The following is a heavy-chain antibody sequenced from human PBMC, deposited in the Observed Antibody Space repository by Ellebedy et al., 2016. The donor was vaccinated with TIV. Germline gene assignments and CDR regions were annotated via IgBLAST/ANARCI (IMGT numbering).Heavy chain of an antibody. CDR2: IKEDGGET. D-gene: IGHD3-22*01. V-gene: IGHV3-7*01. J-gene: IGHJ5*02. CDR3: AVGRMISDH. CDR1: GITLSTYY. Sequence: GESLKISCTASGITLSTYYITWVRQVPGKGLEWVANIKEDGGETHYVDSVKGRFTISRDNAKESVFLQVNSLRAEDSGIYYCAVGRMISDHWGQGTLITVSS.